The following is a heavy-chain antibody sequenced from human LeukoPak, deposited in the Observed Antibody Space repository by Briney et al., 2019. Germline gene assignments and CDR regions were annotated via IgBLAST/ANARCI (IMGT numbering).Heavy chain of an antibody. J-gene: IGHJ4*02. CDR1: GYTFTRYG. Sequence: ASVKVSCKASGYTFTRYGIGWVRQALGQGLEWMGWINPYNGNTNYAQRFQGRVTMTTDTSTSTAYMELRSLRSDDTAVYYCVARPSSLPYYFDYWGQGTLVAVSS. D-gene: IGHD5-12*01. CDR2: INPYNGNT. CDR3: VARPSSLPYYFDY. V-gene: IGHV1-18*01.